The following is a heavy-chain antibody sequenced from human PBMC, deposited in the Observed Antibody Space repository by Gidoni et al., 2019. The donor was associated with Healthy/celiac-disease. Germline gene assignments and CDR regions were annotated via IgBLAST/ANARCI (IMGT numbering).Heavy chain of an antibody. CDR3: ARDNSVVPAAAYYYYGMDV. CDR1: GGTFSSYA. V-gene: IGHV1-69*01. Sequence: QVQLVQSGAEVKKPGSSVKVSCKASGGTFSSYAISWVRQAPGQGLEWMGGIIPIFGTANYAQKFQGRVTITADESTSTAYMELSSLRSEDTAVYYCARDNSVVPAAAYYYYGMDVWGQGTTVTVSS. J-gene: IGHJ6*02. D-gene: IGHD2-2*01. CDR2: IIPIFGTA.